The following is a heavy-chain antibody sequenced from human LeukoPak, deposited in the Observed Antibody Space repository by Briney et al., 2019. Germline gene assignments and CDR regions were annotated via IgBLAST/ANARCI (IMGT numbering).Heavy chain of an antibody. Sequence: SQTLSLTCTVSGGSISSGDYYWSWIRQPPGKGLEWIGYIYYSGSTYYNPSLKSRVTISVDTSKNQFSLKLSSVTAADAAVYYCAREGEVGASDYWGQGTLVTVSS. CDR3: AREGEVGASDY. CDR1: GGSISSGDYY. CDR2: IYYSGST. J-gene: IGHJ4*02. V-gene: IGHV4-30-4*08. D-gene: IGHD1-26*01.